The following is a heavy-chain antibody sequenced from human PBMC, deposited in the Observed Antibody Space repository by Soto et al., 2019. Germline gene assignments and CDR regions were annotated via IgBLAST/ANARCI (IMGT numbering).Heavy chain of an antibody. CDR1: GYDFTNNW. J-gene: IGHJ6*02. CDR2: IFPRDSDT. CDR3: ARHPHNTSPAGFYYYGMDP. D-gene: IGHD1-20*01. Sequence: GESLKISCKASGYDFTNNWIGWVRQVPGKGLEWMGIIFPRDSDTRYSPSFQGQVTISADKSITTAYLQWSSLEASDTAIYYCARHPHNTSPAGFYYYGMDPWGQGTTVTVS. V-gene: IGHV5-51*01.